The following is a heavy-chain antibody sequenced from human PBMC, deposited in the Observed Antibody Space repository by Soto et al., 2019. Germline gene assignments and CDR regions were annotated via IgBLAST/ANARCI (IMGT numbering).Heavy chain of an antibody. CDR2: IYPGDSDT. CDR3: ARQDPPPYYYDSSAPLDY. CDR1: GYSFTSYW. J-gene: IGHJ4*02. D-gene: IGHD3-22*01. V-gene: IGHV5-51*01. Sequence: PGESLKISCKGSGYSFTSYWIGWVRQMPGKGLEWMGIIYPGDSDTRYSPSFQGQVTISADKSISTAYLQWSSLKASDTAMYYCARQDPPPYYYDSSAPLDYWGQGTLVTVSS.